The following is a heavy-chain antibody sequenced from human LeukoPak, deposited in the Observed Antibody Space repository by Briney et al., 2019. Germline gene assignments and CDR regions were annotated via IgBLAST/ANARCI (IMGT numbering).Heavy chain of an antibody. J-gene: IGHJ5*02. D-gene: IGHD2-2*01. V-gene: IGHV1-2*02. CDR2: INPNSGGT. CDR3: ARTIVVVPAATGGLDFDP. Sequence: ASVKVSCKASGYTFTGYYMHWVRQAPGQGLEWMGWINPNSGGTNYAQKFQGRVTMTRDTSISTAYMELSRLRSDDTAVYYCARTIVVVPAATGGLDFDPWGQGTLVTVSS. CDR1: GYTFTGYY.